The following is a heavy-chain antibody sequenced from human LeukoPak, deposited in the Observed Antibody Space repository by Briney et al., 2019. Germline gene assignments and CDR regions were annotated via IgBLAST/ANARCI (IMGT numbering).Heavy chain of an antibody. V-gene: IGHV1-2*02. Sequence: ASVKVSCKASGYIFTDYYMHWVRQARGQGLEWMGWINPNSGGTYSAQKFEARVTLTRDTSINTGYMEMTGLTSDDTAVYYCAKSQYSFASGSSRPLFDFWGPGTLVSVSS. CDR1: GYIFTDYY. D-gene: IGHD3-10*01. J-gene: IGHJ4*02. CDR3: AKSQYSFASGSSRPLFDF. CDR2: INPNSGGT.